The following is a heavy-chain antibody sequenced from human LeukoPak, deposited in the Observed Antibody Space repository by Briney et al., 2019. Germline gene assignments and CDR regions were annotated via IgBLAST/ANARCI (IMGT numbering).Heavy chain of an antibody. V-gene: IGHV5-51*01. CDR3: AKQLCTSISCYRADC. D-gene: IGHD2-2*02. Sequence: GESLKISCKDSGYSFTNYWIGWVRQMPGKGLEWMGIIYLGDSDTRYSPSFQGQVTISADKSISTAYLQWSSLKASDTAMYYCAKQLCTSISCYRADCGGQGPLVTVSS. CDR1: GYSFTNYW. J-gene: IGHJ4*02. CDR2: IYLGDSDT.